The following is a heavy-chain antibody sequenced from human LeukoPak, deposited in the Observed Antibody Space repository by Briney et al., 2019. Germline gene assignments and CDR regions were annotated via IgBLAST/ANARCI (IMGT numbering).Heavy chain of an antibody. D-gene: IGHD1-26*01. J-gene: IGHJ4*02. Sequence: GGSLRLSCAASGFTFSSHGMHWVRQAPGKGLEWVAVISYDGSNKYYADSVKGRFTISRDNSKNTLYLQMNSLRAEDTAVYYCAKDGGSYSFDYWGQGTLVTVSS. CDR3: AKDGGSYSFDY. CDR2: ISYDGSNK. V-gene: IGHV3-30*18. CDR1: GFTFSSHG.